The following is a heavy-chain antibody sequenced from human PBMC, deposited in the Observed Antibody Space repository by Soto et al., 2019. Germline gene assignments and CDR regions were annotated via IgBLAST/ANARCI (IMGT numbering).Heavy chain of an antibody. CDR2: ISAYNGNT. J-gene: IGHJ3*02. V-gene: IGHV1-18*01. D-gene: IGHD3-22*01. Sequence: QVQLVQSGAEVKKPGASVKVSCKASGYTFTSYGISWVRQAPGKGLEWMGWISAYNGNTNYAQKLRGRVTLTTDTSPSTAYLQLRSLRSDDTAVYYFARDSSGYPGIWGQGTMVTVSS. CDR3: ARDSSGYPGI. CDR1: GYTFTSYG.